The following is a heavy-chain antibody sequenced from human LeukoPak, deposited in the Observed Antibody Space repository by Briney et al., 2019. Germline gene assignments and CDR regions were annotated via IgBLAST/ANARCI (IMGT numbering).Heavy chain of an antibody. CDR3: ARDRYGSGRRYYYGMDV. D-gene: IGHD3-10*01. Sequence: TGGSLRLSCAASGFTFSDYYMSWIRQAPGKGLEXXXXISSSGSTIYYADSVKGRFTISRDNAKNSLYLQMNSLRAEDTAVYYCARDRYGSGRRYYYGMDVWGQGTTVTVSS. J-gene: IGHJ6*02. CDR2: ISSSGSTI. CDR1: GFTFSDYY. V-gene: IGHV3-11*01.